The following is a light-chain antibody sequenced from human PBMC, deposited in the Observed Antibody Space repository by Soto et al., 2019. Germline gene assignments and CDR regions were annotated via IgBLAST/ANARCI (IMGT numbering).Light chain of an antibody. CDR3: QQGSNWPLT. CDR2: DAS. Sequence: ETVLTQSPATLSLSPGERATLSCRASQSVSNNLVWYQQKPGQTPRLLISDASNRATGIPARFSGSGSGTDFTLTISSLEPEDFAVYYCQQGSNWPLTFGGGTRVELK. V-gene: IGKV3-11*01. J-gene: IGKJ4*01. CDR1: QSVSNN.